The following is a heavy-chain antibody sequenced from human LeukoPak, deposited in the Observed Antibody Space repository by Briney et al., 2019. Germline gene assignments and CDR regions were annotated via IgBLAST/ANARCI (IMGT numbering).Heavy chain of an antibody. CDR1: GGTFSSYA. CDR2: IIPIFGTA. V-gene: IGHV1-69*05. Sequence: GSSVKVSCKASGGTFSSYAISWVRQAPGQGLEWMGRIIPIFGTANYAQKFQGRVTITTDESTSTAYMELSSLRSEDTAVYYCASQGYSYGYYFDYWGQGTLVTVSS. CDR3: ASQGYSYGYYFDY. D-gene: IGHD5-18*01. J-gene: IGHJ4*02.